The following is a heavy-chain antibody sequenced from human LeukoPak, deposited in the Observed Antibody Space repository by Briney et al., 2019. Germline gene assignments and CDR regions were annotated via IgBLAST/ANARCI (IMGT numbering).Heavy chain of an antibody. CDR1: GYSISSGYY. CDR2: IYRSGST. J-gene: IGHJ3*02. D-gene: IGHD2-8*01. Sequence: SETLSLTCTVSGYSISSGYYWGWIRQPPGKGLEWIGSIYRSGSTYYNPSLKSRVTISVDTSKNQFSLKLSSVTAADTAVYYCARDLRYCTNGVCYRGSDAFDIWGQGTMVTVSS. V-gene: IGHV4-38-2*02. CDR3: ARDLRYCTNGVCYRGSDAFDI.